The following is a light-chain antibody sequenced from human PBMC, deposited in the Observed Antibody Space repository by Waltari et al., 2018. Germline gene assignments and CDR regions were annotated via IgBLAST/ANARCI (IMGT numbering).Light chain of an antibody. V-gene: IGLV2-14*01. Sequence: QSALTQPASVSGSPGQSISISCTGTSSDIGVYNYVSWFQQYPGKAPKLMIYEVTNRPSGVSDRVSGSKSDNTASLTISGRQAEDEADYYCSSYTASSTWVFGGGTKLSVL. CDR2: EVT. CDR3: SSYTASSTWV. J-gene: IGLJ3*02. CDR1: SSDIGVYNY.